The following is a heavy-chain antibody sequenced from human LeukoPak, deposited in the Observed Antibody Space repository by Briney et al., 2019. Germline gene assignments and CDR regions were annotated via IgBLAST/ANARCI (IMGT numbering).Heavy chain of an antibody. CDR1: GFTFSDYY. J-gene: IGHJ1*01. D-gene: IGHD1-26*01. Sequence: GGSLRLSCAASGFTFSDYYLTWIRQAPGKGLEWVSYISSSSSDTNYADSVRGRFTTSRDNANKSLYLQMNSLRDEDTAVYYCARVGATWYFQHWGQGALVTVSS. CDR3: ARVGATWYFQH. V-gene: IGHV3-11*06. CDR2: ISSSSSDT.